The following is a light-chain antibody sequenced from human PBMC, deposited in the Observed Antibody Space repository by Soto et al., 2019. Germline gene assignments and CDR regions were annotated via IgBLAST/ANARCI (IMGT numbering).Light chain of an antibody. Sequence: QLVLTQPPSVSGAPGQRVTISCTGSSSNIGAGYDVHWYQQLPGTAPKLLIYGNSNRPSGVPDRFSGSKSGTSASLAITGLQAEDEADYYCHSYDNSLSGYVLGTGTKVTVL. CDR2: GNS. CDR1: SSNIGAGYD. J-gene: IGLJ1*01. V-gene: IGLV1-40*01. CDR3: HSYDNSLSGYV.